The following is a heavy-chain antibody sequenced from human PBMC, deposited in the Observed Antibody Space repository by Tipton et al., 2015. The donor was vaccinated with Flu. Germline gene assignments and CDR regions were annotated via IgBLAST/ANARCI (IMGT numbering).Heavy chain of an antibody. Sequence: TLSLTCTVSGGSISSYYWSWIRQSPGKGLEWIGYISYSGSTNYNPSLKSRVTISVDTSKNQFSLKLISVTAADTAVYYCARGTIYYDSRGFEYYRFGPWGQGSLVTVSS. V-gene: IGHV4-59*08. J-gene: IGHJ5*02. CDR2: ISYSGST. CDR3: ARGTIYYDSRGFEYYRFGP. CDR1: GGSISSYY. D-gene: IGHD3-22*01.